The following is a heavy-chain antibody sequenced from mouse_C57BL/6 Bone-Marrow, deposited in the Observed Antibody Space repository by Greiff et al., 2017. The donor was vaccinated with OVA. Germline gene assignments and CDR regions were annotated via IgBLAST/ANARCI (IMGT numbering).Heavy chain of an antibody. CDR3: ARRVYYFDY. V-gene: IGHV1-76*01. CDR2: IYPGSGNT. J-gene: IGHJ2*01. Sequence: QVQLQQSGAELVRPGASVKLSCKASGYTFTDYYINWVKQRPGQGLEWIARIYPGSGNTYYNEKFKGKATLTAEKSSSTAYMQLSSLTSEDSAVYYCARRVYYFDYWGQGTTLTVSS. CDR1: GYTFTDYY.